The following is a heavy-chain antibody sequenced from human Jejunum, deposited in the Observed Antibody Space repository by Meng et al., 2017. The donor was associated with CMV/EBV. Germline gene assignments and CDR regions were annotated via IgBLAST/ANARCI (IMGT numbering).Heavy chain of an antibody. CDR1: GTTFPNAW. Sequence: CAAAGTTFPNAWMTWVRQAPGKGLEWVERIKSKTDGGTTDYAAPVNGRFTISRDDPKNTLYLQMNSLITEDTAVYFCTTPGATTSYWGQGTLVTVSS. D-gene: IGHD1-26*01. CDR2: IKSKTDGGTT. V-gene: IGHV3-15*01. CDR3: TTPGATTSY. J-gene: IGHJ4*02.